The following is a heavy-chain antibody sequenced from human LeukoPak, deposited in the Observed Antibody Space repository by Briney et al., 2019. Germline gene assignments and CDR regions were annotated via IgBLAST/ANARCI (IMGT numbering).Heavy chain of an antibody. Sequence: SLRLSCAASGFTFDDYAMHWVRQAPGKGLEWVSGISWNSGSIGYADSVKGRFTISRDNAKNSLYLQMNSLRAEDTALYYCAKGTGPTDYWGQGTLVTVSS. CDR2: ISWNSGSI. D-gene: IGHD1-14*01. J-gene: IGHJ4*02. CDR3: AKGTGPTDY. CDR1: GFTFDDYA. V-gene: IGHV3-9*01.